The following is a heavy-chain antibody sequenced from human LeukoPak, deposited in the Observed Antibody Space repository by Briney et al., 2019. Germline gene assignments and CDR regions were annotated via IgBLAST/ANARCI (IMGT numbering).Heavy chain of an antibody. D-gene: IGHD1-26*01. CDR1: GYIFNTFG. Sequence: GASVKVSCKASGYIFNTFGISWVRQAPGQGLEWMGWSNVNTVNTNNAQNLQGRVTLTTDTSTNTAYMELRSLRSDDTAVYYCARAAVGATPFDNWGQGTLVTVSS. CDR3: ARAAVGATPFDN. J-gene: IGHJ4*02. CDR2: SNVNTVNT. V-gene: IGHV1-18*01.